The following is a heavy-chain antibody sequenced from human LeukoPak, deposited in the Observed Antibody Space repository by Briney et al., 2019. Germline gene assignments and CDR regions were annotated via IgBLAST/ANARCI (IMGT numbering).Heavy chain of an antibody. Sequence: GGSLRLSCAASGFTFSSYAMSWVRQAPGKGLEWVSAISGSGGSTYYAGSVKGRFTISRDNSKNTLYLQMNSLRAEDTAVYYCAKDPGMYYYDSSGYSCWGQGTLVTVSS. CDR1: GFTFSSYA. J-gene: IGHJ4*02. D-gene: IGHD3-22*01. CDR2: ISGSGGST. CDR3: AKDPGMYYYDSSGYSC. V-gene: IGHV3-23*01.